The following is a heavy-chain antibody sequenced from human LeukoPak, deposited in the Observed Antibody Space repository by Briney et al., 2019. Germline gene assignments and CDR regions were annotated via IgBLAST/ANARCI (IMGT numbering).Heavy chain of an antibody. CDR2: IYSSGTT. Sequence: SETLSLTCTVSGGSISRYYWSWIRQPPGKGLEWVGYIYSSGTTKYNPSLKSRATISIDTSKNQFSLKLSSVTAADTAVYYCARDALRTNYYGMDVWGQGTTVTVSS. V-gene: IGHV4-4*09. CDR1: GGSISRYY. J-gene: IGHJ6*02. CDR3: ARDALRTNYYGMDV. D-gene: IGHD4-17*01.